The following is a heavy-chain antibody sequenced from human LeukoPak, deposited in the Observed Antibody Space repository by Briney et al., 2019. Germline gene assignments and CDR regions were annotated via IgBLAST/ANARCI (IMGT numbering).Heavy chain of an antibody. J-gene: IGHJ4*02. CDR1: GYSISSGYY. CDR3: ARDRYYGSGSYLFDY. D-gene: IGHD3-10*01. Sequence: SETLSLTCTVSGYSISSGYYWGWIRQPPGKGLEWIGSIYHSGSTYYNPSLKSRVTISVDTSKNQFSLKLSSVTAADTAVYYCARDRYYGSGSYLFDYWGQGTLVTVSS. V-gene: IGHV4-38-2*02. CDR2: IYHSGST.